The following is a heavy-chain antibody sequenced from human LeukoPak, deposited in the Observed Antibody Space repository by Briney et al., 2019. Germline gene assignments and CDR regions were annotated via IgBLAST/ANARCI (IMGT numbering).Heavy chain of an antibody. CDR2: ISSSNSYI. V-gene: IGHV3-21*01. D-gene: IGHD2-2*02. CDR1: GFTFSCYR. Sequence: GGSLRLSCAASGFTFSCYRMTWVPRAPGKGLEWVSSISSSNSYIYYADSVKGGFTISRDNAKNSLYLKMNSLRAENTAVYYCARYIGVVPAAIHCYGMDVWGQGTTVTVSS. J-gene: IGHJ6*02. CDR3: ARYIGVVPAAIHCYGMDV.